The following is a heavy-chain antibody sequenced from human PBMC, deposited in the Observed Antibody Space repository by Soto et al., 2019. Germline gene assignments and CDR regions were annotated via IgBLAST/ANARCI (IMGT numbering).Heavy chain of an antibody. CDR2: ISGSGGST. J-gene: IGHJ5*02. CDR3: AKDVLRFLFGSWFDP. D-gene: IGHD3-3*01. CDR1: GFTFSSYA. Sequence: EVQLLESGGGLVQPGGSLRLSCAASGFTFSSYAMSWVRQAPGKGLEWVSAISGSGGSTYYADSVKGLFTISRDNSKNSLYLQMNSLRAEDTAVYYCAKDVLRFLFGSWFDPWGQGTLVTVSS. V-gene: IGHV3-23*01.